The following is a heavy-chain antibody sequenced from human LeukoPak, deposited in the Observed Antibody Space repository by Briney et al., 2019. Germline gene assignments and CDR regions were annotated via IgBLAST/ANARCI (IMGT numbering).Heavy chain of an antibody. Sequence: ASVKVSCKASGYTFTSYAMNWVRQAPGQGLEWMGWINPNSGGTNYAQKFQGRVTMTRDTSISTAYMELSRLRSDDTAVYYCAREYVLRYFDWFDAFDIWGQGTMVTVSS. CDR2: INPNSGGT. D-gene: IGHD3-9*01. V-gene: IGHV1-2*02. CDR1: GYTFTSYA. J-gene: IGHJ3*02. CDR3: AREYVLRYFDWFDAFDI.